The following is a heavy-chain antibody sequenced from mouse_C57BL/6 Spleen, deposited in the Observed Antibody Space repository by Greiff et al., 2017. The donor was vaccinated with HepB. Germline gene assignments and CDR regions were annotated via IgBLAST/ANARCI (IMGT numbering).Heavy chain of an antibody. J-gene: IGHJ2*01. CDR1: GYSITSGYY. CDR2: ISYDGSN. D-gene: IGHD6-1*01. CDR3: AREGRQLFDY. V-gene: IGHV3-6*01. Sequence: EVKLQESGPGLVKPSQSLSLTCSVTGYSITSGYYWNWIRQFPGNKLEWMGYISYDGSNNYNPSLKNRISITRDTSKNQFFLKLNSVTTEDTATYYCAREGRQLFDYWGQGTTLTVSS.